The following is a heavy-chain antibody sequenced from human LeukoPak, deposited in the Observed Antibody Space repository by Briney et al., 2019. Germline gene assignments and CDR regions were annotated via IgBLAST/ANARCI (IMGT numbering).Heavy chain of an antibody. CDR1: GGTFSSYA. V-gene: IGHV1-69*13. J-gene: IGHJ4*02. Sequence: ASVKVSCKASGGTFSSYAISWVRQAPGQGLEWIGGIIPIFGTANYAQKFQGRVTITADESTSTAYMELSSLRSEDTAVYYCARAESSGPERLVLVHFDYWGQGTLVTVSP. CDR3: ARAESSGPERLVLVHFDY. D-gene: IGHD1-1*01. CDR2: IIPIFGTA.